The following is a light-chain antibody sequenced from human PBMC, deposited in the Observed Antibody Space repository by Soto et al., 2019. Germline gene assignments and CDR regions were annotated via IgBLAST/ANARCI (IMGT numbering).Light chain of an antibody. J-gene: IGKJ4*01. Sequence: EIVLTQSPATLSLSPGERATLSCRASQSVSTYVAWYQQKPGQAPRLLIYDASNRATGTPARFSGSGSGTDLTLTISSLEPEDFAVYYCQQRSNWPPLTFGGGTKVEIK. CDR3: QQRSNWPPLT. V-gene: IGKV3-11*01. CDR1: QSVSTY. CDR2: DAS.